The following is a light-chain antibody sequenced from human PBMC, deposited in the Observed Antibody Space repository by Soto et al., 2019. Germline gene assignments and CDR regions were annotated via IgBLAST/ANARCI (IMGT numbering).Light chain of an antibody. Sequence: QSVLTQPPXASGTPXXXVTVSXSGSSSNIGSNYVYWYQQLPGTAPKLLIYGNNQRPSGVPDRFSGSKSGTSASLAISGLRSEDEADYYCAAWDDSLSGVVFGGGTKLTVL. CDR3: AAWDDSLSGVV. J-gene: IGLJ2*01. CDR2: GNN. V-gene: IGLV1-47*01. CDR1: SSNIGSNY.